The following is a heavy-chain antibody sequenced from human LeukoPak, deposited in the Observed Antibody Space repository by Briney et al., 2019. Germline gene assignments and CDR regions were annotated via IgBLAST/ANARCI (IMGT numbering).Heavy chain of an antibody. CDR2: ISYDGNNK. CDR3: ARDPGYCSSTSCP. D-gene: IGHD2-2*01. V-gene: IGHV3-30-3*01. J-gene: IGHJ5*02. CDR1: GFTFNSSP. Sequence: GGSLRLSCAASGFTFNSSPMHWVRQAPGKGLEWVAVISYDGNNKYYADSVKGRFTISRDNSKNTLFLQMNSLRAEDTAVYYCARDPGYCSSTSCPWGQGTLVAVSS.